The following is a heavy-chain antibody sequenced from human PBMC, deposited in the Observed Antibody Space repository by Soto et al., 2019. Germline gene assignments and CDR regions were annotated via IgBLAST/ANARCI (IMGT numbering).Heavy chain of an antibody. V-gene: IGHV4-30-4*01. CDR1: GGSINSGDYE. D-gene: IGHD3-22*01. CDR2: LSFSGRT. Sequence: SETLSLTCTVSGGSINSGDYEWSWLRQPPGKGLEWIGFLSFSGRTNYNSSLQSRVTISADSSKTQFFLKLTSVTAADTAVYYCARYHCNNGSGYQRYFDPWGQGALVTGSS. CDR3: ARYHCNNGSGYQRYFDP. J-gene: IGHJ5*01.